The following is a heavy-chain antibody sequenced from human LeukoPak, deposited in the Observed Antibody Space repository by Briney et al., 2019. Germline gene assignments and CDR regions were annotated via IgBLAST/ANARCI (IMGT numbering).Heavy chain of an antibody. Sequence: GESLRISSKGSGYSFTNYCISWVRQMPESGLEWMGRINPSYSYTNNNQTFHRHVPVSIDKSMATPYLPRTTLKATDAATSYCASGGWLDDYWGQGTLVTVSS. CDR1: GYSFTNYC. J-gene: IGHJ4*02. CDR3: ASGGWLDDY. D-gene: IGHD5-24*01. V-gene: IGHV5-10-1*01. CDR2: INPSYSYT.